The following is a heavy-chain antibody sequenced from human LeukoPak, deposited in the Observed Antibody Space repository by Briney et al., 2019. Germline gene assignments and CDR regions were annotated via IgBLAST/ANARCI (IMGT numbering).Heavy chain of an antibody. J-gene: IGHJ3*02. CDR3: ARDNGYANDAFDI. CDR2: IKQDGSEK. CDR1: GFTFSSYW. Sequence: PGGSLRLSCAASGFTFSSYWMSWVRQAPGKGLEWVANIKQDGSEKYYVDSVKGRFTISRDNAKNSLYLQMNSLRAEDTAVYYCARDNGYANDAFDIWGQGTMVTVSS. V-gene: IGHV3-7*01. D-gene: IGHD5-18*01.